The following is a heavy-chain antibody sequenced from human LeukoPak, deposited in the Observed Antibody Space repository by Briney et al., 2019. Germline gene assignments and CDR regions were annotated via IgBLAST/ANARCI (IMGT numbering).Heavy chain of an antibody. CDR1: GFTFDDYG. CDR2: ISWNSGNI. CDR3: AKVDGYNSGWYDS. V-gene: IGHV3-9*01. Sequence: GRSLRLSCAASGFTFDDYGMHWVRQPQGKGLEWVSGISWNSGNIGYADSVKGRFTISRDNAKNSLYLQMDILKPEDTAFYYCAKVDGYNSGWYDSWGQGTLVTVSS. D-gene: IGHD6-19*01. J-gene: IGHJ5*01.